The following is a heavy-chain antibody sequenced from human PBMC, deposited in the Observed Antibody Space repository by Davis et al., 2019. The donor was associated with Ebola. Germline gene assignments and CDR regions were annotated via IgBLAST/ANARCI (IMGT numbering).Heavy chain of an antibody. J-gene: IGHJ4*02. Sequence: GESLKISCAVSGFTFRNYAMTWVRQAPGKGLEWVSAIHGSGTGTFYADSVKGRFTISRDNPKNTLYLELNNVRAEDTAVYYCAKDFEGDGSFRVYWGQGTLVTVSS. D-gene: IGHD3-9*01. V-gene: IGHV3-23*01. CDR3: AKDFEGDGSFRVY. CDR2: IHGSGTGT. CDR1: GFTFRNYA.